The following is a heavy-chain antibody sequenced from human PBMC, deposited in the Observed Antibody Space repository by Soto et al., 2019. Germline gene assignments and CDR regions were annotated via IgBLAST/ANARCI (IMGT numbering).Heavy chain of an antibody. CDR3: AGGSEVAGNWFDP. Sequence: PSETLSLTCAVYGGSFSGYYWSWIRQPPGKGLEWIGEINHSGSTNYNPSLKSRVTISVDTSKNQFSLKLSSVTAADTAVYYCAGGSEVAGNWFDPWGQGTLVTVSS. D-gene: IGHD6-19*01. CDR2: INHSGST. V-gene: IGHV4-34*01. J-gene: IGHJ5*02. CDR1: GGSFSGYY.